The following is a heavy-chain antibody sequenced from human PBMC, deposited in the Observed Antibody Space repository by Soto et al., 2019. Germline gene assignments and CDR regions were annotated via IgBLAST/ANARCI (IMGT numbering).Heavy chain of an antibody. J-gene: IGHJ4*02. V-gene: IGHV3-48*03. CDR3: AREPHSKVVTPVDPFDY. D-gene: IGHD4-4*01. Sequence: SLMLSCAASGFTFSSYEMNWVRQAPGKGLEWVSYISSSGSTIYYADSVKGRFTISRDNAKNSLYLQMNSLRAEDTAVYYCAREPHSKVVTPVDPFDYRGQGTVVTV. CDR2: ISSSGSTI. CDR1: GFTFSSYE.